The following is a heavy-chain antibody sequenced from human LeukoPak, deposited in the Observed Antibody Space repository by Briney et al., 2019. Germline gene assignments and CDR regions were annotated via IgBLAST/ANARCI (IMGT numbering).Heavy chain of an antibody. V-gene: IGHV3-74*01. CDR1: GFTFSSYW. CDR3: STGSGHAFGI. CDR2: INSDGSST. D-gene: IGHD3-10*01. J-gene: IGHJ3*02. Sequence: GSLRLSCAASGFTFSSYWMHWVRQVPGKGLVWVSRINSDGSSTSYADSVKGRFTISRDNAKNTLYVQMNSLRAEDTAVYYCSTGSGHAFGIWGRGTMVTVSS.